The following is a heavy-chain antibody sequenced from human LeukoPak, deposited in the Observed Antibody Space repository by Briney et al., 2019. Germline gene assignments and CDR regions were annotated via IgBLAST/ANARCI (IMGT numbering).Heavy chain of an antibody. V-gene: IGHV4-34*01. CDR2: ISHTGLT. CDR1: GGSFSGYY. J-gene: IGHJ4*02. Sequence: SETLSLTCAVYGGSFSGYYWTLIRQTPGKGLEWIGEISHTGLTGSNPSLKSRVTISVDSSKKQFSLRMTSVTAADTGVYYCARVPDITARPCDSWGPGTLVTVSS. D-gene: IGHD1-1*01. CDR3: ARVPDITARPCDS.